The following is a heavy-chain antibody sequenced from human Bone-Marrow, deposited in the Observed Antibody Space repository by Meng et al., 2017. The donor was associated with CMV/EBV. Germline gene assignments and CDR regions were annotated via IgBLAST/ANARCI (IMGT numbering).Heavy chain of an antibody. V-gene: IGHV3-74*01. D-gene: IGHD3-3*01. Sequence: GESLKISCVASGFTFGAYWMHWVRQAPGKGLAWVSRIDSDGSSRDYADSVKGRFTISRDNAKNTLFLQMDGLRPEDTALYYCARDRARYYDFWSGYSRPQYDYGMDVWGQGTTVTVSS. J-gene: IGHJ6*02. CDR2: IDSDGSSR. CDR3: ARDRARYYDFWSGYSRPQYDYGMDV. CDR1: GFTFGAYW.